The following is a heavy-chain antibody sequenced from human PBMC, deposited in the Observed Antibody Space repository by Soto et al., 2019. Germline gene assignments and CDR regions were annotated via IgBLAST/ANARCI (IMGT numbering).Heavy chain of an antibody. CDR2: ISASGGGT. V-gene: IGHV3-23*01. CDR3: ATGSYGSENYYTRAKGNWFDP. Sequence: TGGSLRLSCASSGFTLSSYAMSWVRQAPGKGLEWVSAISASGGGTYYADSVKGRFTISRDDSKNTLYLQMSSLRAEDTAVYYCATGSYGSENYYTRAKGNWFDPWGQGTMVTFSS. D-gene: IGHD3-10*01. J-gene: IGHJ5*02. CDR1: GFTLSSYA.